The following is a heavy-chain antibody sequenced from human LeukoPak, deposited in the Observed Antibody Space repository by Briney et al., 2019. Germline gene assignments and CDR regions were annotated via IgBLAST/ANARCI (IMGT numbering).Heavy chain of an antibody. CDR3: ARDRANIVVVPAAMIDSWYFDL. D-gene: IGHD2-2*01. CDR2: ISANNGNT. V-gene: IGHV1-18*01. Sequence: GASVKVSCKASGYTFTSYGISWVRQAPGQGLEWMGWISANNGNTNYAQKLQGRVTMTTDTSTSTAYMELRSLRSDDTAVYYCARDRANIVVVPAAMIDSWYFDLWGRGTLVTVSS. J-gene: IGHJ2*01. CDR1: GYTFTSYG.